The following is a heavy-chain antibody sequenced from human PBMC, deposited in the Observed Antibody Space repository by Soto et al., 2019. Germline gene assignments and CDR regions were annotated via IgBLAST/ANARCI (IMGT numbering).Heavy chain of an antibody. CDR2: IWYDGSNK. CDR1: GFTFSSYG. CDR3: TTDRLRYFDWSNTTPDY. J-gene: IGHJ4*02. Sequence: GSLRLSCAASGFTFSSYGMHWVRQAPGKGLEWVAVIWYDGSNKYYADSVKGRFTISRDNSKNTLYLQMNSLKTEDTAVYYCTTDRLRYFDWSNTTPDYWGQGTLVTVSS. V-gene: IGHV3-33*01. D-gene: IGHD3-9*01.